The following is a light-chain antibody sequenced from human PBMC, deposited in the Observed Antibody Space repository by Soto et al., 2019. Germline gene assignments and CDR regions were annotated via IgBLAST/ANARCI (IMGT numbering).Light chain of an antibody. V-gene: IGLV2-14*03. J-gene: IGLJ3*02. CDR1: SSDVGAYNY. Sequence: QSALTQPASVSGSPGQSITISCTGTSSDVGAYNYVSWYQQHPAKAPKLMIYDVNNRPSGVSTRFSGSKSGNTASLTISGLPAEDEAGYYCSSYPGSSLWVFGGGTKLTVL. CDR3: SSYPGSSLWV. CDR2: DVN.